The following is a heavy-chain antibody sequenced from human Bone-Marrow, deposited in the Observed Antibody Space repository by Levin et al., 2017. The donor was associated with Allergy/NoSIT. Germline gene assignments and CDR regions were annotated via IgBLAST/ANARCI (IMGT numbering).Heavy chain of an antibody. Sequence: PGGSLRLSCAASGFIFSNYGMHWVRQAPGKGMEGVAVISYDESKKFYADSVKGRFTISRDNSKNTLYLQLNSLRVEDTALYCRARLYSDFGAGMDFWCRGTTVTVSS. CDR2: ISYDESKK. CDR3: ARLYSDFGAGMDF. V-gene: IGHV3-30*03. CDR1: GFIFSNYG. D-gene: IGHD4-11*01. J-gene: IGHJ6*02.